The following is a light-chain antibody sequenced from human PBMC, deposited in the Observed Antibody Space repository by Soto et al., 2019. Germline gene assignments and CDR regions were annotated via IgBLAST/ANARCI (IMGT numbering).Light chain of an antibody. CDR2: DAS. J-gene: IGKJ4*01. V-gene: IGKV3D-20*01. Sequence: EVVLTQSPASLSLSPGERATLSCGASQIVSSNYLAWYQQKPGLAPRLLIYDASTRATGVPDRFRGSGSGTGFTLTISRLEPEDSAVYYCQQYGDSPRGTFGGGTKVEIK. CDR1: QIVSSNY. CDR3: QQYGDSPRGT.